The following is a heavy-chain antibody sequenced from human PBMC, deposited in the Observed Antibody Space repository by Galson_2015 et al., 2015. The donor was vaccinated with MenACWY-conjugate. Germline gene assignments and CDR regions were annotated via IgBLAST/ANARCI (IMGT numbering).Heavy chain of an antibody. CDR3: ARGGSYSLDY. V-gene: IGHV5-51*01. D-gene: IGHD1-26*01. J-gene: IGHJ4*02. CDR2: IYPSDSDT. Sequence: QSGAEVTKPGESLTISCEASGYSFTSYWIAWVRQMPGKGLEWMGIIYPSDSDTRYSPSFRGQVTISADKSIRTAYLQWSSLKASDTAMYYCARGGSYSLDYWGQGTLVTVSS. CDR1: GYSFTSYW.